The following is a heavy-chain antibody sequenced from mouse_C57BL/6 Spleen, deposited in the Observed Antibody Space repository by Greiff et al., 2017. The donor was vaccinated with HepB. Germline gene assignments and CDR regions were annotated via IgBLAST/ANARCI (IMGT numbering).Heavy chain of an antibody. CDR1: GFTFSDYY. D-gene: IGHD2-4*01. Sequence: DVHLVESGGGLVQPGGSLKLSCAASGFTFSDYYMYWVRQTPEKRLEWVAYISNGGGSTYYPDTVKGRFTISRDNAKNTLYLQMSRLKSEDTAMYYCASGGITRRYAMDYWGQGTSVTVSS. CDR2: ISNGGGST. J-gene: IGHJ4*01. V-gene: IGHV5-12*01. CDR3: ASGGITRRYAMDY.